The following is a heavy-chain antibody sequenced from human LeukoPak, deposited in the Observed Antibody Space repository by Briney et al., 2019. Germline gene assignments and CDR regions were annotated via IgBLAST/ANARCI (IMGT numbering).Heavy chain of an antibody. V-gene: IGHV1-24*01. J-gene: IGHJ4*02. Sequence: ASVKVSCKVPGYTLTELSMHWVRQAPGKGLEWMGGFDPEDGETIYAQKFQGRVTMTEDTSTDTAYMELSSLRSEDTAVYYCATASYYDSSGLHLYYFDYWGQGTLVTVSS. CDR2: FDPEDGET. D-gene: IGHD3-22*01. CDR1: GYTLTELS. CDR3: ATASYYDSSGLHLYYFDY.